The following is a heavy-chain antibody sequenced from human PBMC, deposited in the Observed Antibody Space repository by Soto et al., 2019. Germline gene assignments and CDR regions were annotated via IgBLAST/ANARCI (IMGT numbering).Heavy chain of an antibody. V-gene: IGHV1-58*01. J-gene: IGHJ4*02. Sequence: QMQLMQSGPEVKKPGTSVKVSCKASGFTLTSADVQWVRQTRGQRLEWIGWIVGGSGSTNYAPQFQGRLAITRDMSTSTVYMELSSLRSEDTAVYYCAADWSNRPFDFWGQGTLVTVSS. D-gene: IGHD3-3*01. CDR3: AADWSNRPFDF. CDR2: IVGGSGST. CDR1: GFTLTSAD.